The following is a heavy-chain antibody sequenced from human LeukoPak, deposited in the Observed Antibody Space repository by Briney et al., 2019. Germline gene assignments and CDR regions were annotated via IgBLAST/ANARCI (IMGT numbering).Heavy chain of an antibody. D-gene: IGHD1-26*01. CDR3: ARGRSYAFDI. J-gene: IGHJ3*02. CDR1: GFTFSSYW. CDR2: INSDGSST. Sequence: GGSLRLSCAASGFTFSSYWMHWVRQAPGKGLVRVSRINSDGSSTSYADSVKGRFTISRDNAKNTLYLQMNSLRAEDTAVYYCARGRSYAFDIWGQGTMVTVSS. V-gene: IGHV3-74*01.